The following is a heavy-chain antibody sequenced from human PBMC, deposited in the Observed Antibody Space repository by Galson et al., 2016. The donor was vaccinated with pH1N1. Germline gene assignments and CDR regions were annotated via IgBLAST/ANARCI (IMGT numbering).Heavy chain of an antibody. CDR2: ISGGGQYI. D-gene: IGHD4-17*01. V-gene: IGHV3-21*01. Sequence: SLRLSCAASGFTFNYYTIHWVRQVPGKGLEWVSSISGGGQYISYADSVKGRFTISIDNAKNSVFLQMSSLSAEDTAVYYCVSDNTMTTPRVIFDVWGQGTMVTVSS. CDR3: VSDNTMTTPRVIFDV. J-gene: IGHJ3*01. CDR1: GFTFNYYT.